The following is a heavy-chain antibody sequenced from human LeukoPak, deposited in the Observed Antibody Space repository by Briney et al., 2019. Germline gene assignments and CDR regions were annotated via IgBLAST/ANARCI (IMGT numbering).Heavy chain of an antibody. CDR3: ARALAYCSGGSCTRGYNWFDP. CDR1: GDSITNYY. CDR2: ISYSGST. J-gene: IGHJ5*02. D-gene: IGHD2-15*01. Sequence: SETLSLTCNVSGDSITNYYWSWIRQPPGKGLEWIGYISYSGSTNYNPSLKSRVTISVDTSKNQFSLRLSSVTAADTAVYYCARALAYCSGGSCTRGYNWFDPWGQGTLVTVPS. V-gene: IGHV4-59*01.